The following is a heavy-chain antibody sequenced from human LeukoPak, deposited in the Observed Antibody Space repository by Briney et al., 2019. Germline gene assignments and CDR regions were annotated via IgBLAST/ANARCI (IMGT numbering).Heavy chain of an antibody. D-gene: IGHD2-15*01. CDR1: GYSFTTYW. J-gene: IGHJ4*02. Sequence: GESLKISCKGSGYSFTTYWIGWVRQMPGKGLEWVGFINPTDSDATYSPSFQGQVIISADKSISTAYLQWSSLKASDTAMYYCAGAWSLDYWGQGTLVTVSS. CDR2: INPTDSDA. CDR3: AGAWSLDY. V-gene: IGHV5-51*01.